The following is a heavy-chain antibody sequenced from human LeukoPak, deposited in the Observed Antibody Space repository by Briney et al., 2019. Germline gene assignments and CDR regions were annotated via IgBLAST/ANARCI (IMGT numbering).Heavy chain of an antibody. D-gene: IGHD2-2*01. J-gene: IGHJ3*02. Sequence: SETLSLTCIVSGGSISSYYWSWIRQPAGKGLEWIGRFYTSGDTNYNPSLKSRVTMSTDTSKNQFSLRLSPVTAADTAVYYCARGRYCSATICTGGDAFDIWGHGTMVTVSS. CDR3: ARGRYCSATICTGGDAFDI. CDR2: FYTSGDT. CDR1: GGSISSYY. V-gene: IGHV4-4*07.